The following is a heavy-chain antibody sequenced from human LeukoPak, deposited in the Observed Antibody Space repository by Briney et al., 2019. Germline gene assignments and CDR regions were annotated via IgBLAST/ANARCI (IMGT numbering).Heavy chain of an antibody. V-gene: IGHV4-39*07. J-gene: IGHJ4*02. CDR2: IYYSGST. Sequence: SETLSLTCTVSGGSISSSSYYWGWIRQPPGKGLEWIGSIYYSGSTYYNPSLKSRVTISVDTSKNQFSLKLSSVTAADTAVYFCARVKAVVTPWVFDYWGQGSLVTVSS. CDR3: ARVKAVVTPWVFDY. D-gene: IGHD4-23*01. CDR1: GGSISSSSYY.